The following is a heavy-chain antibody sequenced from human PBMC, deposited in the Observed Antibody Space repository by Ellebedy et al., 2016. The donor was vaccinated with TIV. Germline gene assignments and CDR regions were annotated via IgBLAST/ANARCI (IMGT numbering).Heavy chain of an antibody. CDR3: ARVVVPAAMLLYYYYAMDV. V-gene: IGHV4-34*01. J-gene: IGHJ6*02. CDR1: GGSFSGYS. CDR2: INHSGST. D-gene: IGHD2-2*01. Sequence: MPSETLSLTCAVYGGSFSGYSWSWIRQPPGKGLEWSGEINHSGSTSYNPSLKSRVTISVDTSKNQFSLKLSSVTAADTAVYYCARVVVPAAMLLYYYYAMDVWGQGTTVTVSS.